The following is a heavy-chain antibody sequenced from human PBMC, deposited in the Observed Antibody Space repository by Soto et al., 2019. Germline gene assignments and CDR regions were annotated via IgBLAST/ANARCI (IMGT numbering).Heavy chain of an antibody. J-gene: IGHJ4*02. CDR3: ATGQVAQ. D-gene: IGHD2-15*01. CDR1: GFTLSDAW. V-gene: IGHV3-15*07. Sequence: EVQLVESGGGLVKPGGSLRLSCAASGFTLSDAWMHWVRQAPGKGLQWVGRIKRKADGGTTDYAAPVKGRFTISRDDSKKALFLHMNSLISDEPAVYFCATGQVAQWGQGTLVTVSP. CDR2: IKRKADGGTT.